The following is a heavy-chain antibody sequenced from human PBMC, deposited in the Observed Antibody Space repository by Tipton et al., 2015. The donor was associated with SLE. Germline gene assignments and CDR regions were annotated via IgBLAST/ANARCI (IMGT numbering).Heavy chain of an antibody. CDR3: VRLRREHQIVRLGWF. CDR2: MFYTGSA. V-gene: IGHV4-39*07. Sequence: TLSLTCTVSGASVSSSVYSWGWIRQPPGKGLQWIGAMFYTGSAHYNPSLKGRVAISVDTSKNVFSLNISSVTAADTAIYYCVRLRREHQIVRLGWFWGLAPWSPSPQ. CDR1: GASVSSSVYS. J-gene: IGHJ2*01. D-gene: IGHD2/OR15-2a*01.